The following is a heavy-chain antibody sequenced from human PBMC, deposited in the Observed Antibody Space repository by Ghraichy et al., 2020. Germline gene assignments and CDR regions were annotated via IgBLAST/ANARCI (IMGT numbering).Heavy chain of an antibody. CDR3: AKERLSYGSGTHDY. Sequence: GGSLRLSCAASGFTFSNYAMTWVRQAPGKGLRWVSGIGRSGGNTYYADSVKGRFSISRDNSKNTLYLQMNSLRAEDTAIYCCAKERLSYGSGTHDYWGQGTLVTVSS. V-gene: IGHV3-23*01. J-gene: IGHJ4*02. CDR2: IGRSGGNT. CDR1: GFTFSNYA. D-gene: IGHD3-10*01.